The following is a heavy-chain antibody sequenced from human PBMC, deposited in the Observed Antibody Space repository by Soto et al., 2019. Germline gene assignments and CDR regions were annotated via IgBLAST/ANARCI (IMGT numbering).Heavy chain of an antibody. CDR3: ASLSGYDYLLYDY. CDR1: GGSINNHY. Sequence: SETLSLTCTVSGGSINNHYWSWIRQPPGKGLEWLGYVYYNGSTNYNPSLKRRVTLSVDKCKNQFSLKLSSVTPAAPAVYYCASLSGYDYLLYDYWGQGTLVTVSS. V-gene: IGHV4-59*08. CDR2: VYYNGST. D-gene: IGHD5-12*01. J-gene: IGHJ4*02.